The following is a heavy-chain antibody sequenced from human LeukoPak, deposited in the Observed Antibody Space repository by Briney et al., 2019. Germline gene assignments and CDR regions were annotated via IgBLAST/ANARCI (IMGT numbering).Heavy chain of an antibody. CDR3: ARGAVDTAMGGLVYYFDY. J-gene: IGHJ4*02. D-gene: IGHD5-18*01. CDR1: GFTFSSYA. CDR2: ISGSGGST. Sequence: GGSLRLSCAASGFTFSSYAVSWVRQAPGKGLEWVSAISGSGGSTYYADSVKGRFTISRDNSKNTLYLQMNSLRAEDTAVYYCARGAVDTAMGGLVYYFDYWGQGTLVTVSS. V-gene: IGHV3-23*01.